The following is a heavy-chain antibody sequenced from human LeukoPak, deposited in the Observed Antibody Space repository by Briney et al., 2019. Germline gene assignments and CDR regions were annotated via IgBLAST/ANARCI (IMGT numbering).Heavy chain of an antibody. CDR1: GGSTSSSSYY. V-gene: IGHV4-39*01. CDR3: ARQSDMITFGGVIAPPHAFDI. CDR2: IYYSGST. Sequence: PSETLSLTCTVSGGSTSSSSYYWGWIRQPPGKGLEWIGSIYYSGSTYYNPSLKSRVTISVDTSKNQFSLKLSSVTAADTAVYYCARQSDMITFGGVIAPPHAFDIWGQGTMVTVSS. D-gene: IGHD3-16*02. J-gene: IGHJ3*02.